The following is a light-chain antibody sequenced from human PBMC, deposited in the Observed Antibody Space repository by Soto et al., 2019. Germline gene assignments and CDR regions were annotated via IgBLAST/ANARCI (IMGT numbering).Light chain of an antibody. CDR1: QGVPNNY. J-gene: IGKJ1*01. Sequence: EIVLTQSPGTLSLSTGERATLSCRASQGVPNNYLAWYQQKSGQAPRRLIFGASFRASGVPDRFSGSGSGTDFTLTISRLEPEDFAVYHCQQYGSSTTFGQGTKVDIK. V-gene: IGKV3-20*01. CDR3: QQYGSSTT. CDR2: GAS.